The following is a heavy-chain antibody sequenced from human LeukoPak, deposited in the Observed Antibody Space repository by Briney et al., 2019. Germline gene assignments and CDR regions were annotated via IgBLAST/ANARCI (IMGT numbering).Heavy chain of an antibody. J-gene: IGHJ6*02. V-gene: IGHV1-69*13. CDR1: GYTFTSYA. CDR3: ARVVIGRFVRSYYGMDV. CDR2: IIPIFGTA. Sequence: SVKVSCKASGYTFTSYAISWVRQAPGQGLEWMGGIIPIFGTANYAQKFLGRVTITADESTSTAYMELSSLRSEDTAVYYCARVVIGRFVRSYYGMDVWGQGTTVTVSS. D-gene: IGHD3-10*02.